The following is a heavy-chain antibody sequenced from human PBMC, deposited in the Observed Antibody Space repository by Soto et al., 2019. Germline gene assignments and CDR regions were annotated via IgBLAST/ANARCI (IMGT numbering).Heavy chain of an antibody. Sequence: GGSLRLSCAASGFTFSSYDMHWVRQATGKGLEWVSAIGTAGDTYYPGSVKGRFTISRENAKNSLYLQMNSLRAGDTAVYYCARGGPETEAAAGTAFDIWGQGTMVTVSS. D-gene: IGHD6-13*01. CDR2: IGTAGDT. CDR3: ARGGPETEAAAGTAFDI. J-gene: IGHJ3*02. V-gene: IGHV3-13*01. CDR1: GFTFSSYD.